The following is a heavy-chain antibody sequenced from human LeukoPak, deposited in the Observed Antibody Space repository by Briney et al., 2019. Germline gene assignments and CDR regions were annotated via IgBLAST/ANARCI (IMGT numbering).Heavy chain of an antibody. CDR1: GLTFSSYA. D-gene: IGHD3-10*01. Sequence: GGSLRLSCAASGLTFSSYAMAWVRQAPGKGLEWVSTINGSGVSTYYGDSVKGRFTISRDNSKNTLYLQMNSLRAEDTAVYYCAKSGFGELLPTPSDYWGQGTLVTVSS. J-gene: IGHJ4*02. CDR2: INGSGVST. V-gene: IGHV3-23*01. CDR3: AKSGFGELLPTPSDY.